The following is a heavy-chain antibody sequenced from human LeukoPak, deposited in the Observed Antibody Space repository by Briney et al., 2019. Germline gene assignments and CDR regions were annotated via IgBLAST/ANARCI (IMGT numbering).Heavy chain of an antibody. D-gene: IGHD5-18*01. CDR2: ISSSGSS. J-gene: IGHJ4*02. CDR3: ARLGYSALVTFKY. CDR1: SDSISTYY. Sequence: PSETLSLTCTVSSDSISTYYWSWIRQPPGKGLEWIGYISSSGSSNYNPSLKSRVTLSVDTSKNQFSLRLSSVTAADTAVYYCARLGYSALVTFKYWGQGTLVTVSS. V-gene: IGHV4-59*01.